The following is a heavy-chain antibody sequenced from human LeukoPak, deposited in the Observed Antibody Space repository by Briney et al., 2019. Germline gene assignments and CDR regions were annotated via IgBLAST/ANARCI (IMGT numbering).Heavy chain of an antibody. J-gene: IGHJ4*02. D-gene: IGHD6-6*01. CDR1: GFTFKSYA. Sequence: GSLRLSRSASGFTFKSYAMHWVRQAPGKGLEYVSSINTNGANTYYADSVKGRFTISRDNSRNTVYVQMNSLTPEDTAAYYCVKGLDYSSSQMDSWGQGTLVTVSS. CDR3: VKGLDYSSSQMDS. CDR2: INTNGANT. V-gene: IGHV3-64*05.